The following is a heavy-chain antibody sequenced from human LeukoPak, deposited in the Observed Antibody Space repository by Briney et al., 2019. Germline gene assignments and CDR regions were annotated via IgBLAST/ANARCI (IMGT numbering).Heavy chain of an antibody. Sequence: PGGSLRLSCAASGFTFSDYYMSWIRQAPGKGLEWVANIKQDGSEKYYVDSVKGRFTISRDNAKNSLYLQMNSLRAEDTAVYYCARVAVVPAAWVYYYYYYYMDVWGKGTTVTISS. V-gene: IGHV3-7*01. D-gene: IGHD2-2*01. CDR1: GFTFSDYY. CDR2: IKQDGSEK. CDR3: ARVAVVPAAWVYYYYYYYMDV. J-gene: IGHJ6*03.